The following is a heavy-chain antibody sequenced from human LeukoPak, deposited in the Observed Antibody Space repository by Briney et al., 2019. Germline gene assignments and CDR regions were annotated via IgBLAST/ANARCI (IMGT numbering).Heavy chain of an antibody. D-gene: IGHD1-26*01. CDR3: ARVFIVGATGGFDY. CDR1: GGSISSGDYY. CDR2: IYYSGST. J-gene: IGHJ4*02. Sequence: PSETLSLTCTVSGGSISSGDYYWSWIRQPPGKGLEWIGYIYYSGSTYYNPSLKSRVTISVDTSKNQFSLKLSSVTAADTAVYYCARVFIVGATGGFDYWGQGTLVTVSS. V-gene: IGHV4-30-4*01.